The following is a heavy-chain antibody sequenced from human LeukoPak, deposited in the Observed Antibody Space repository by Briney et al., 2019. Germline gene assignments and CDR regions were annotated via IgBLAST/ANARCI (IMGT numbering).Heavy chain of an antibody. J-gene: IGHJ4*02. CDR1: GASVRSYY. CDR2: SAHTGSS. Sequence: PLETLSLTCTVSGASVRSYYWGWIRKPPGKGLEWIGFSAHTGSSSYNPSLKSRVSISVDKSMNHFSLRLTSVTTADTAVYYCPRYYVGVNCYYFYYDYWGQGTLVTVSS. CDR3: PRYYVGVNCYYFYYDY. V-gene: IGHV4-59*02. D-gene: IGHD3-22*01.